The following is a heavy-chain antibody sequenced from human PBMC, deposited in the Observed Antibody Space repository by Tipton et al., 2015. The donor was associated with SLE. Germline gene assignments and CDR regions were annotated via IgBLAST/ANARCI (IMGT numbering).Heavy chain of an antibody. CDR1: GGSISSYY. D-gene: IGHD6-19*01. CDR3: ARGRGTSSGWGKYYYYGLDV. J-gene: IGHJ6*02. Sequence: TLSLTCTVSGGSISSYYWSWIWQPPGKGLEWIGEIDHYGGTNSNPSLKSRVTISIDTSKKQFSLKLSSVTAADTAVYYCARGRGTSSGWGKYYYYGLDVWGQGTTVTVSS. CDR2: IDHYGGT. V-gene: IGHV4-59*12.